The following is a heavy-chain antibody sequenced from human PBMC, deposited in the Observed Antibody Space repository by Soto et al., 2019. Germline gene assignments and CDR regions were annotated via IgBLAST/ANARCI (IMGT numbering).Heavy chain of an antibody. Sequence: ASVKVSCKASGYRFTSYGISWVRQAPGQGLEWMGWINAGNGNTKYSQKFQGRVTITRDTSASTAYMELSSLRSEDTAVYYCASSYSNYALIDYYYYGMDVWGQGTTVTVSS. V-gene: IGHV1-3*01. CDR3: ASSYSNYALIDYYYYGMDV. CDR1: GYRFTSYG. CDR2: INAGNGNT. J-gene: IGHJ6*02. D-gene: IGHD4-4*01.